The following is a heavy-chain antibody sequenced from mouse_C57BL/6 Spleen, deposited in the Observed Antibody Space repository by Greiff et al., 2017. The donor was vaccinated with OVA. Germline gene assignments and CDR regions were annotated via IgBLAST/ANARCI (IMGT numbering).Heavy chain of an antibody. CDR3: ARGGKAQATDWFAY. V-gene: IGHV1-53*01. D-gene: IGHD3-2*02. CDR2: INPSNGGT. CDR1: GYTFTSYW. Sequence: QVQLQQPGTELVKPGASVKLSCKASGYTFTSYWMHWVKQRPGQGLEWIGNINPSNGGTNYNEKFKSKATLTVDKSSSTAYMQLSSLTSEDSAVYYWARGGKAQATDWFAYWGQGTLVTVSA. J-gene: IGHJ3*01.